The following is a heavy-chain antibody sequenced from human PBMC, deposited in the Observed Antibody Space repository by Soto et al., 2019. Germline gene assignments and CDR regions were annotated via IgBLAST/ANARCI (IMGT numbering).Heavy chain of an antibody. CDR3: AKAVAGHDY. CDR1: GFTFSSYA. CDR2: ISGSGGST. V-gene: IGHV3-23*01. Sequence: GGSLRLSCAASGFTFSSYAMTWVRQAPGKGLEWVSAISGSGGSTHYADSVKGRFTTSRDNSKNTLYLQMNSLRADDTAVYYCAKAVAGHDYWGQGTLVTVSS. D-gene: IGHD6-19*01. J-gene: IGHJ4*02.